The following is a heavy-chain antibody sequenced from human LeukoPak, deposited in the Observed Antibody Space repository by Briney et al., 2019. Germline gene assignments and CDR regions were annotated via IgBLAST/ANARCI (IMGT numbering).Heavy chain of an antibody. CDR1: GGSFSGYY. CDR2: IKSKTDGGTT. CDR3: TTARTLLITMIVGDRDWAFDI. Sequence: PSETLSLTCAVYGGSFSGYYWSWVRQAPGKGLEWVGRIKSKTDGGTTDYAAPVKGRFTISRDDSKNTLYLQMNSLKTEDTAVYYCTTARTLLITMIVGDRDWAFDIWGQGTMVTVSS. D-gene: IGHD3-22*01. V-gene: IGHV3-15*01. J-gene: IGHJ3*02.